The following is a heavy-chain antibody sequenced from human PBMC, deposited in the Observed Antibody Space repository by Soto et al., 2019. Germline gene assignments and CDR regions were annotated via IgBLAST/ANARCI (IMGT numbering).Heavy chain of an antibody. CDR3: ARAFKRPIAAAGYYYYYGMDV. CDR1: GGSFSGYY. CDR2: INHSGST. J-gene: IGHJ6*02. Sequence: SETLSLTCAVYGGSFSGYYWSWIRQPPGKGLEWIGEINHSGSTNYNPSLKSRVTISVDTSKNQFSLKLSSVTAADTAVYYCARAFKRPIAAAGYYYYYGMDVWGQGTTVTVSS. D-gene: IGHD6-13*01. V-gene: IGHV4-34*01.